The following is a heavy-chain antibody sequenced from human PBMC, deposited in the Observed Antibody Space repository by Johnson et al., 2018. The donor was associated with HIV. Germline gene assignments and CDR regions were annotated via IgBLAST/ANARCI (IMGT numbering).Heavy chain of an antibody. CDR2: ITSTADGGTT. CDR3: ISPERAAAGFLT. CDR1: GVTFRKFA. D-gene: IGHD6-13*01. V-gene: IGHV3-49*04. J-gene: IGHJ3*01. Sequence: VESGGGLIQPGRSLRLSCTGSGVTFRKFAMGWVRRAPGKGLEWIGFITSTADGGTTQYAASVRGRFTISRDDSKSIAYLQMNSLKADDTAVYYCISPERAAAGFLTWGQGAMVTVSS.